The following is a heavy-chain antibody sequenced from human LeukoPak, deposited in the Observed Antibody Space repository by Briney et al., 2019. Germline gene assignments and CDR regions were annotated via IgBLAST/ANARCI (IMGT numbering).Heavy chain of an antibody. CDR1: GFTFSSYW. V-gene: IGHV3-74*01. Sequence: GSLRLSCAASGFTFSSYWMHWVRQAPGKGLVWVSRINSDGSSTSYADSVKGRFTISRDNAKHTLYLQMNSLRAEDTAVYYCARDDVYDSSGYYYDYWGQGTLVTVSS. D-gene: IGHD3-22*01. CDR2: INSDGSST. J-gene: IGHJ4*02. CDR3: ARDDVYDSSGYYYDY.